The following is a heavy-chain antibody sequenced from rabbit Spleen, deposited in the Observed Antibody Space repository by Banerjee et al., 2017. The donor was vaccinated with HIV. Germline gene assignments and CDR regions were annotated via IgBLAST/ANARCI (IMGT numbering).Heavy chain of an antibody. CDR3: ARGPYDDYGDFILWYFNL. D-gene: IGHD2-1*01. J-gene: IGHJ4*01. CDR1: GFDYSAYY. CDR2: IGTGSGSA. Sequence: QEQLVESGGGLVQPGGSLKLSCKASGFDYSAYYMSWVRQAPGKGLEWIGCIGTGSGSAYYASWVISRFTIPKTSSTTVSLQMNSLTAADTATYFCARGPYDDYGDFILWYFNLWGPGTLVTVS. V-gene: IGHV1S45*01.